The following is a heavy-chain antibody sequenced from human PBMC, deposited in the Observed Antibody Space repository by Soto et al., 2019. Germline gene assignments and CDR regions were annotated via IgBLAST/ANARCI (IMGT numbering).Heavy chain of an antibody. J-gene: IGHJ4*02. CDR2: ISYDGSNK. CDR1: GFTFSSYG. D-gene: IGHD3-10*01. V-gene: IGHV3-30*18. CDR3: AKADVGGSGSYYGSGSSFY. Sequence: QVQLVESGGGVVQPGRSLRLSCAASGFTFSSYGMYWVRQAPGKGLEWVAVISYDGSNKYYADSVKGRFTISRDNSKNTLYLQMNSLRAEDTAVYYCAKADVGGSGSYYGSGSSFYWGQGTLVTVSS.